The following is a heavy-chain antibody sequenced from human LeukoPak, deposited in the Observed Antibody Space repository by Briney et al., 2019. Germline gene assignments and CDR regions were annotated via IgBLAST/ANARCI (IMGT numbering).Heavy chain of an antibody. CDR2: IYTSGST. J-gene: IGHJ6*03. CDR3: ARVVIPSTISRSIGGPRYYYYMDV. V-gene: IGHV4-61*02. CDR1: GVSISSGSYC. D-gene: IGHD2-2*01. Sequence: SETLSLTCTVSGVSISSGSYCWSWIRQPAGKGLELIGRIYTSGSTNYNPSLKSRVTMSVDTSQNQFSLKLSSVTAADTAVYYCARVVIPSTISRSIGGPRYYYYMDVWGKGTTVTVSS.